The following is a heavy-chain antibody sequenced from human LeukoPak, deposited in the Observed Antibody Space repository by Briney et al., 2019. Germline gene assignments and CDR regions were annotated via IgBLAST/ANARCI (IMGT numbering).Heavy chain of an antibody. V-gene: IGHV3-74*01. CDR1: GFSLSPSW. CDR3: ARDGSAYNLDY. Sequence: GGSLRLTCADSGFSLSPSWMHWVRQAPGKGLEWVSRIKNDGSWINYADSVKGRFTVSRDNAKNTLNLQMNSLRAEDTAVYFCARDGSAYNLDYWGQGVLVTVSS. CDR2: IKNDGSWI. J-gene: IGHJ4*02. D-gene: IGHD3-16*01.